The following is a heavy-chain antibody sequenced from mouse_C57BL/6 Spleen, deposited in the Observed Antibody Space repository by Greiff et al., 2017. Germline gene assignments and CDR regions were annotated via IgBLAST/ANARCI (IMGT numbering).Heavy chain of an antibody. CDR2: IHPNSGST. D-gene: IGHD2-4*01. V-gene: IGHV1-64*01. CDR3: ASTIYYDAGYAMDY. J-gene: IGHJ4*01. CDR1: GYTFTSYW. Sequence: QVQLQQPGAELVKPGASVKLSCKASGYTFTSYWMHWVKQRPGQGLEWIGMIHPNSGSTNYNEKFKSKATLTVDKSSSTAYMQLSSLTSEDSAVYYCASTIYYDAGYAMDYWGQGTSGTVSS.